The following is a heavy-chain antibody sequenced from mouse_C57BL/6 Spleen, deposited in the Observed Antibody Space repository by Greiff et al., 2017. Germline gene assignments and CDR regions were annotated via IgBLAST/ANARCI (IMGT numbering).Heavy chain of an antibody. CDR2: ISYSGST. J-gene: IGHJ4*01. D-gene: IGHD2-3*01. Sequence: EVQLQQSGPGMVKPSQSLSLTCTVTGYSITSGYDWHWIRHFPGNKLEWMGYISYSGSTNYNPSLKSRITITHDTSKNHFFLKLNSVTTEDTATYDGARESHDGYFAMDYWGQGTSVTVSS. CDR1: GYSITSGYD. V-gene: IGHV3-1*01. CDR3: ARESHDGYFAMDY.